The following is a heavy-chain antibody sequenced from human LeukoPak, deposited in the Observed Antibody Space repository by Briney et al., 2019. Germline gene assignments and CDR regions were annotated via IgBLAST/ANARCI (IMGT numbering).Heavy chain of an antibody. D-gene: IGHD3-22*01. CDR2: INSDGSST. J-gene: IGHJ3*02. CDR3: ARDVYYDSSGWVNAFDI. Sequence: GGSLRLSCAASGFTFSSYWMHWVRQAPGKGLVWVSRINSDGSSTSYADSVKGRFTISRDNAKNTLYLQMNSLRAEDTAVYYCARDVYYDSSGWVNAFDIWGQGTMVTVSS. CDR1: GFTFSSYW. V-gene: IGHV3-74*01.